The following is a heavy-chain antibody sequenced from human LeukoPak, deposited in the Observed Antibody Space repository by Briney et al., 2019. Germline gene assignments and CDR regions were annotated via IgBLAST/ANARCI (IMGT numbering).Heavy chain of an antibody. D-gene: IGHD3-22*01. CDR1: GGTFSGYY. CDR2: INHSGST. Sequence: SETLSLTCAVYGGTFSGYYWSWIRQPPGKGLEWIGEINHSGSTNYNPSLKSRVTISVDTSKNQFSLKLSSVTGAHTAVYYCASEARVHYDSSGYYYGWGQGTLVTVSS. CDR3: ASEARVHYDSSGYYYG. J-gene: IGHJ4*02. V-gene: IGHV4-34*01.